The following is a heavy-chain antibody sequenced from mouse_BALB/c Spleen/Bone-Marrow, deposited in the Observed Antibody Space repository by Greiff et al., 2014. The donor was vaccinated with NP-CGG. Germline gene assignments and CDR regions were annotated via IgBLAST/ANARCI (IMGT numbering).Heavy chain of an antibody. CDR1: GYTFSSYR. Sequence: VQLQQSGAELMKPGASVKISCKATGYTFSSYRIEWVKQRPGHGLEWTGEILPGSGSTIYNEKFKGKATFTADTSSNTAYMQLSSLTSEDSAVYYCARKDYYGSSYFDYWGQGTTLTVSS. J-gene: IGHJ2*01. CDR3: ARKDYYGSSYFDY. CDR2: ILPGSGST. V-gene: IGHV1-9*01. D-gene: IGHD1-1*01.